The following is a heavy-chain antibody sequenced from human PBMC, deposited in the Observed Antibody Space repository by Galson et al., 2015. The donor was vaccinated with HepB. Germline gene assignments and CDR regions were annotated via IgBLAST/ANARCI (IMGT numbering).Heavy chain of an antibody. CDR2: INPHSGGT. Sequence: SVKVSCKASGYTFTAYYMHWVRQAPGQGLEWMGRINPHSGGTNYAQKFQGRVSMTRDTSISTAYMELSSPTSDDTAVYYCTSSSGWWTTFDYWGQGTLVTVSS. D-gene: IGHD6-19*01. CDR3: TSSSGWWTTFDY. CDR1: GYTFTAYY. V-gene: IGHV1-2*06. J-gene: IGHJ4*02.